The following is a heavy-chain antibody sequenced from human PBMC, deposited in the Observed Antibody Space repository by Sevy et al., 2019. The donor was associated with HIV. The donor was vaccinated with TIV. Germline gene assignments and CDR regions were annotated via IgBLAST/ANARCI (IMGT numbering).Heavy chain of an antibody. J-gene: IGHJ6*02. CDR1: GFSFSSYD. D-gene: IGHD5-18*01. CDR2: IRYDGSNK. Sequence: GGSLRLSCAASGFSFSSYDMHWDRQAPGMGLEWVAVIRYDGSNKHYGDSVKGRFTISRDNSKNALYLQMSSLRAEDTAVYYCAREKVDTSMIFVEYYGMDVWGQGTTVTVSS. CDR3: AREKVDTSMIFVEYYGMDV. V-gene: IGHV3-33*01.